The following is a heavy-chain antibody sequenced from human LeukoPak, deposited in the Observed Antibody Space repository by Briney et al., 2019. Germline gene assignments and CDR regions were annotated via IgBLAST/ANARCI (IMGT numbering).Heavy chain of an antibody. D-gene: IGHD2-2*01. J-gene: IGHJ4*02. Sequence: GGSLRLSXAASGFTFDDYGMSWVRQAPGKGLEWLSGINWNGGSTGYADSVKGRFTISRDNAKNSLYLQMNSLRAEDTALYYCAREGCSSTSCYWLDYWGQGTLVTVSS. CDR3: AREGCSSTSCYWLDY. CDR1: GFTFDDYG. V-gene: IGHV3-20*04. CDR2: INWNGGST.